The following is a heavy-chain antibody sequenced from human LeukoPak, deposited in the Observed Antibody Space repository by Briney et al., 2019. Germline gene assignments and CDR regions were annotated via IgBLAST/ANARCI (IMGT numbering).Heavy chain of an antibody. D-gene: IGHD3-10*01. J-gene: IGHJ4*02. Sequence: GRSLRLSCAASGFTFDDYAMHWVRQAPGKGLEWVSGISWNSGSIGYADPVKGRFTISRDNAKNSLYLQMNSLRAEDTALYYCAKDKRRTGVGIIDYWGQGTLVTVSS. CDR1: GFTFDDYA. CDR2: ISWNSGSI. V-gene: IGHV3-9*01. CDR3: AKDKRRTGVGIIDY.